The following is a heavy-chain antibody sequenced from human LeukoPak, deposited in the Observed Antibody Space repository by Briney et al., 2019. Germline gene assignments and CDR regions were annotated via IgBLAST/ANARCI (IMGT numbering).Heavy chain of an antibody. D-gene: IGHD3-10*01. CDR3: GRSGHYGTDV. V-gene: IGHV5-51*01. CDR1: GYSFTSYW. J-gene: IGHJ6*02. CDR2: IYAGGSDT. Sequence: GESLQISCTGSGYSFTSYWIAWVRQMPGKGLEWMGIIYAGGSDTRYIPSFQGQVTITVDKSINNAYLQWRSVRASDTAMYYCGRSGHYGTDVWGQGTTVTVSS.